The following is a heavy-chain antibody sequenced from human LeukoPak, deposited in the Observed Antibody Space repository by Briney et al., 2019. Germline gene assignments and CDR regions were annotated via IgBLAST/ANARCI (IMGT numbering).Heavy chain of an antibody. CDR3: ARDETTLSSCIDY. CDR1: GFTFRSYD. V-gene: IGHV3-33*01. J-gene: IGHJ4*02. CDR2: IWYDGSNK. D-gene: IGHD4-17*01. Sequence: GRSLRLSCAASGFTFRSYDMHWVRQPPGKGLEWVADIWYDGSNKYYAEAVRRRFNISRDNHKNTLYLQMNSLRAEDTAVYYCARDETTLSSCIDYWGQGTMVTVSS.